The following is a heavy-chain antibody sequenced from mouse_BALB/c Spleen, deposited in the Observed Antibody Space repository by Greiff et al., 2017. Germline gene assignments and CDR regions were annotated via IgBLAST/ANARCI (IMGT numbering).Heavy chain of an antibody. CDR1: GFAFSSYD. CDR3: ARHLYGNYDAMDY. J-gene: IGHJ4*01. V-gene: IGHV5-12-1*01. Sequence: VQLKESGGGLVKPGGSLKLSCAASGFAFSSYDMSWVRQTPEKRLEWVAYISSGGGSTYYPDTVKARFTISRDNAKNTLYLQMSSLKSEDTAMYYCARHLYGNYDAMDYWGQGTSVTVSS. D-gene: IGHD2-1*01. CDR2: ISSGGGST.